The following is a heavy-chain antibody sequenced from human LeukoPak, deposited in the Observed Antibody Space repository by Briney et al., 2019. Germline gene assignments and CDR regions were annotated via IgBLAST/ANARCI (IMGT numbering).Heavy chain of an antibody. J-gene: IGHJ4*02. CDR3: ARDSDGNGHYSLFDY. D-gene: IGHD3-22*01. V-gene: IGHV3-33*01. CDR1: GFTFSSYG. CDR2: IWYDGSKE. Sequence: GGSLRLSCEASGFTFSSYGPHWVRQAPGKGLEWVAVIWYDGSKEYYADSVKGRFTISRDSSKNTMYLQMNSLRVEDTAVYYCARDSDGNGHYSLFDYWGQGTLVTVSS.